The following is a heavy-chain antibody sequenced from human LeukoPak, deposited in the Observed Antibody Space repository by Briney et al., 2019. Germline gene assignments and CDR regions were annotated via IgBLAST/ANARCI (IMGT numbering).Heavy chain of an antibody. D-gene: IGHD2-15*01. CDR1: GGSIGSYY. CDR3: ARERSGGTSTFDY. V-gene: IGHV4-59*01. J-gene: IGHJ4*02. Sequence: SETLSLTCTVSGGSIGSYYWSWIRQPPGKGLEWIGYIYYSGSTNYNPSLKSRVTISVDTSKNQFSLKLSSVTAADTAVYYCARERSGGTSTFDYWGQGTLVTVSS. CDR2: IYYSGST.